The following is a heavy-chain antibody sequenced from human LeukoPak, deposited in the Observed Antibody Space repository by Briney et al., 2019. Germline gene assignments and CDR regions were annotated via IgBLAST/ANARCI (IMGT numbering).Heavy chain of an antibody. CDR2: INHSGST. V-gene: IGHV4-34*01. J-gene: IGHJ3*02. CDR1: GGSFSGYY. CDR3: ARGVGSYGDYGVRYDAFDI. D-gene: IGHD4-17*01. Sequence: SETLSLTCAVYGGSFSGYYWSWIRQSPGKGLEWIGEINHSGSTNYNPSLKSRVTISVDTSKNQFSLKLSSVTAADTAVYYCARGVGSYGDYGVRYDAFDIWGQGTMVTVSS.